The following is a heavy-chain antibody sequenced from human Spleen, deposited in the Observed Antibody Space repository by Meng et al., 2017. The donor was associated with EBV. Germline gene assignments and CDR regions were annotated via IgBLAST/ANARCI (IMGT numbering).Heavy chain of an antibody. V-gene: IGHV4-4*02. CDR3: ARNGDYNPGLF. CDR2: IHHSGTT. CDR1: GDSISINNW. D-gene: IGHD4-17*01. Sequence: QPHDAGPVRGNPSGTLSLTCAVAGDSISINNWWSWVRQPPGKGLEWIGEIHHSGTTNYNPSLKSRVTISVDKSKNQFSLQLTSVTAADTAVYFCARNGDYNPGLFWGQGTLVTVSS. J-gene: IGHJ4*02.